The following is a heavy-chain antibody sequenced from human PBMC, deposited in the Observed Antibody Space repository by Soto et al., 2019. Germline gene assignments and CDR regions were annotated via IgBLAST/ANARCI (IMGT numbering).Heavy chain of an antibody. J-gene: IGHJ4*02. Sequence: QVQLVQSGAEVKKPGASVKVSCKASGYTFTGYYMHWVRQAPGQGLEWMGWISPNRGGTNYAQKFQGRVTMTRDTSISTAYMEVSRLRSDDTAVYYCARDYGDYFDYWGQGTLVTVSS. D-gene: IGHD4-17*01. CDR1: GYTFTGYY. CDR3: ARDYGDYFDY. V-gene: IGHV1-2*02. CDR2: ISPNRGGT.